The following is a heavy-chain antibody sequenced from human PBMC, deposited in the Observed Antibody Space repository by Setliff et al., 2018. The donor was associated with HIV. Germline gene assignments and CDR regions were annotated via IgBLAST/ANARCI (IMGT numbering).Heavy chain of an antibody. CDR3: ARHRPWEVDVFDI. J-gene: IGHJ3*02. CDR1: GGSMRNYY. V-gene: IGHV4-59*08. CDR2: ISYNGIT. Sequence: SETLSLTCSVSGGSMRNYYWSWIRQPPRKGLEWVGYISYNGITTYNPSLKSRVTISVDTSKNQFSLKLTSVSAADTAVYYCARHRPWEVDVFDIWGQGTMVTVSS. D-gene: IGHD1-26*01.